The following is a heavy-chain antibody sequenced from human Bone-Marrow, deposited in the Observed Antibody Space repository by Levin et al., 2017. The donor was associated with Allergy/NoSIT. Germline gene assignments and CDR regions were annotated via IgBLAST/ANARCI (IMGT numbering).Heavy chain of an antibody. V-gene: IGHV1-69*13. J-gene: IGHJ6*02. D-gene: IGHD1-26*01. CDR2: IIPIFGTA. Sequence: GASVKVSCKASGGTFSSYAISWVRQAPGQGLEWMGGIIPIFGTANYAQKFQGRVTITADESTSTAYMELSSLRSEDTAVYYCAIRCWEPNYYYYGMDVWGQGTTVTVSS. CDR3: AIRCWEPNYYYYGMDV. CDR1: GGTFSSYA.